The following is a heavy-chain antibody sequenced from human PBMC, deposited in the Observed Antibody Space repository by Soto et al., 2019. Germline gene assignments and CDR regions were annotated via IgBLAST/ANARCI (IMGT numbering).Heavy chain of an antibody. J-gene: IGHJ4*02. D-gene: IGHD3-22*01. CDR1: GPGFSAAW. V-gene: IGHV3-15*07. CDR3: THQGDFYDRLDS. CDR2: IKSKGGGETE. Sequence: EFLLVESGGGLVKPGGSLRLSCAASGPGFSAAWMKWVRQAPGKGLEGVGRIKSKGGGETEDYAAPVKGRFTISRDDSKNTVYLQMDSLKTDDTAVYYCTHQGDFYDRLDSWGQGTLVTVSS.